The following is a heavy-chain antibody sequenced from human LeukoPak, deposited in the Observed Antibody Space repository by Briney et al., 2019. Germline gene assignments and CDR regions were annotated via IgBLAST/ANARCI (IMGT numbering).Heavy chain of an antibody. CDR3: ARLGARGENSGYYAYFDY. V-gene: IGHV4-59*01. D-gene: IGHD3-22*01. J-gene: IGHJ4*02. Sequence: SETLSLTCTVSGGSISNDYWSWIRQPPGKGLEYIGHIFYSGITNYNPSLKSRVTISVDTSKSQFSLKLTSVTAADTAVYNCARLGARGENSGYYAYFDYWGQGTLVTVSS. CDR2: IFYSGIT. CDR1: GGSISNDY.